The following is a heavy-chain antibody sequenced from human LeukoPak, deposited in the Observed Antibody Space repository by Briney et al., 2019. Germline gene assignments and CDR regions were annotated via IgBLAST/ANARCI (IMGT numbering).Heavy chain of an antibody. J-gene: IGHJ4*02. D-gene: IGHD6-13*01. Sequence: SETLSLTCTVSGGSISSYYWSWIRQPAGKGLEWIGRIYNSGSINYNPSLKGRVTMSVATSKSQFSLHMSSVTAEDTAVYYCARSAFLVTAPGLYYFDYWGQGTLVAVSS. CDR3: ARSAFLVTAPGLYYFDY. CDR1: GGSISSYY. CDR2: IYNSGSI. V-gene: IGHV4-4*07.